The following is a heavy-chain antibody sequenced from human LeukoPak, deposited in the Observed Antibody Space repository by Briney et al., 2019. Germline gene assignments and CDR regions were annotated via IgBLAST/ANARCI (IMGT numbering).Heavy chain of an antibody. D-gene: IGHD2-2*01. V-gene: IGHV3-23*01. CDR3: AKDPANQLLYPAHFSH. Sequence: GGSLRLSCAASGFTFSSYVMNWVRQAPGKGLEWVSAISGSGVSTSYADSVKGRFTISRDNSKNTLYLHMNSLRAEDTAIYFCAKDPANQLLYPAHFSHWGQGTLVTASS. J-gene: IGHJ1*01. CDR1: GFTFSSYV. CDR2: ISGSGVST.